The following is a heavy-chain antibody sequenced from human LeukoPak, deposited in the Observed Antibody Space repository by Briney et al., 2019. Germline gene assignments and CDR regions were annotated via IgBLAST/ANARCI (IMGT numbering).Heavy chain of an antibody. D-gene: IGHD2-21*02. CDR2: ISAYNGNT. CDR3: ARDYGHIVVVTANDAFDI. Sequence: ASVKVSCKASGYTFTSYGISWVRQAPGQGLEWMGWISAYNGNTNYAQKLQGRVTMTTDTSTSTAYMELRSLRSDDTAVYYCARDYGHIVVVTANDAFDIWGQGTMVTVSS. J-gene: IGHJ3*02. CDR1: GYTFTSYG. V-gene: IGHV1-18*01.